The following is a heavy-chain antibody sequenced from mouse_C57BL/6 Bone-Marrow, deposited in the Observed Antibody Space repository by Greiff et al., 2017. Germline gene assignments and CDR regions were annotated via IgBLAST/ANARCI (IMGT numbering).Heavy chain of an antibody. V-gene: IGHV2-5*01. CDR1: GFSLTSYG. J-gene: IGHJ3*01. CDR3: AKAYYSNSWFAY. D-gene: IGHD2-5*01. CDR2: IWRGGST. Sequence: VMLVESGPGLVQPSQSLSITCTVSGFSLTSYGVHWVRQSPGKGLEWLGVIWRGGSTDYNAAFMSRLSTTKDNSTTQVFFKMNSLQADDTAIYYCAKAYYSNSWFAYWGQGTLVTVSA.